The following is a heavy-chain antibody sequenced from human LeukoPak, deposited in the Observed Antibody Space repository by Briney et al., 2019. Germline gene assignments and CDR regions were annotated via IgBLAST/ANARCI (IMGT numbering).Heavy chain of an antibody. V-gene: IGHV1-46*01. CDR3: ARDVVRGYSGYGRYFDY. D-gene: IGHD5-12*01. J-gene: IGHJ4*02. CDR2: INPSGGST. CDR1: GYTFTSYY. Sequence: ASVKGSCKASGYTFTSYYMHWVRQAPGQGLEWMGIINPSGGSTSYAQKFQGRVTMTRDTSTSTVYMELSSLRSEDTAVYYCARDVVRGYSGYGRYFDYWGQGTLVTVSS.